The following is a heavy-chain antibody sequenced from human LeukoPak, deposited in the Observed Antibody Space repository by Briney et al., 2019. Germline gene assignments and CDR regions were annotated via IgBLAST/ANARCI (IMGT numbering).Heavy chain of an antibody. CDR1: GYTFTSYA. CDR3: ARDHNPIDHVEDVAPFPYYFDY. CDR2: INAGNGNT. D-gene: IGHD1-14*01. Sequence: ASVKVSCKASGYTFTSYAMHWVRQAPGQRLEWMGWINAGNGNTKYSQKFQGRVTITRDTSASTAYMELSSLRSEDTAVYYCARDHNPIDHVEDVAPFPYYFDYWGQGTLVTVSS. V-gene: IGHV1-3*01. J-gene: IGHJ4*02.